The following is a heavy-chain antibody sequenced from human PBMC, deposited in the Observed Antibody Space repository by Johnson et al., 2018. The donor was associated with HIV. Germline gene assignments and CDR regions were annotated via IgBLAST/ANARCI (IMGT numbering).Heavy chain of an antibody. V-gene: IGHV3-20*04. CDR1: GFTFDDYG. D-gene: IGHD1-26*01. J-gene: IGHJ3*02. CDR2: INWNGGST. CDR3: AKDLGDAVGTTHDAFDI. Sequence: VQLVESGGGVVRPGGSLRLPCAASGFTFDDYGMSWVRQAPGKGLEWVSGINWNGGSTGYADSVKGRFTISRDNSRNTLYLQLNSLRAEDTAVYYCAKDLGDAVGTTHDAFDIWGQGTMVTVSS.